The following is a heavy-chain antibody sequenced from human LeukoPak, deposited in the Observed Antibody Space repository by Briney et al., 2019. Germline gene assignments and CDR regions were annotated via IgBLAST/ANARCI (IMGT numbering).Heavy chain of an antibody. CDR2: ISGSGGST. J-gene: IGHJ4*02. D-gene: IGHD3-10*01. Sequence: GGSLRLSCAASGFTFRSYAMSWVRQAPGKGLEWVSAISGSGGSTYYADSVKGRFTISRDNSKNTLYLQMNSLRAEDTAVYYCAKDSMVRGVSPYYFDYWGQGTLVTVSS. V-gene: IGHV3-23*01. CDR3: AKDSMVRGVSPYYFDY. CDR1: GFTFRSYA.